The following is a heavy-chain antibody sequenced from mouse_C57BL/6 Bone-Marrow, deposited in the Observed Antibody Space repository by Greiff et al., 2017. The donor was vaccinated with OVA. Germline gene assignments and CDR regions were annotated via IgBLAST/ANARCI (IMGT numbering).Heavy chain of an antibody. CDR1: GFNIKDDY. Sequence: VQLQQSGAELVRPGASVKLSCTASGFNIKDDYMHWVKQRPEQGLEWIGWIDPGNGDTEYASKFQGKATITADTSSNTAYLQLSSLTSEDTAVYDCTDYDGSSPYAMDYWGQGTSVTVSS. CDR3: TDYDGSSPYAMDY. V-gene: IGHV14-4*01. CDR2: IDPGNGDT. D-gene: IGHD1-1*01. J-gene: IGHJ4*01.